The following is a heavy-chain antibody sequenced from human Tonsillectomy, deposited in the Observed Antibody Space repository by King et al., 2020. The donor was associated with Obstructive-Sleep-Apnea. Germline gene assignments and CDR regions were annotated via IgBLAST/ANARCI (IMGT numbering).Heavy chain of an antibody. Sequence: QLQESGPGLVKPSGTLSLTCAVSGGSIGTTNWWSWVRQPPGKGLEWIGEIYHSGSTNYNPSLRSRDTISLDKSKNQFSLNLSSVTAADTAVYYCARDGWGSVTTGGYYFYYGMDVWGQGTTVTVSS. CDR1: GGSIGTTNW. CDR2: IYHSGST. CDR3: ARDGWGSVTTGGYYFYYGMDV. D-gene: IGHD4-17*01. J-gene: IGHJ6*02. V-gene: IGHV4-4*02.